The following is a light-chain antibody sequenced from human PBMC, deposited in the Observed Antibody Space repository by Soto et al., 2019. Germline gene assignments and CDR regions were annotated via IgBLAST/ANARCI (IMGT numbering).Light chain of an antibody. CDR3: QKYNSAPPYA. Sequence: DIQMTQSPSSLSASVGDRVTITCRASQDISNYLAWYQQKPGKVPKLLIYAASTLQSGVPSRFSGSGSGTDFTLTISIMQPEDVATYYCQKYNSAPPYAFGQGTKLEIK. CDR1: QDISNY. V-gene: IGKV1-27*01. J-gene: IGKJ2*01. CDR2: AAS.